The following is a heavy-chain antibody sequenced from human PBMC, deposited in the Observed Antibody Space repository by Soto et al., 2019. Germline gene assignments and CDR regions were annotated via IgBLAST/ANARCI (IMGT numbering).Heavy chain of an antibody. J-gene: IGHJ1*01. D-gene: IGHD3-10*01. CDR3: AHLVLLWFGELSAEYFQH. Sequence: QITLKESGPTLVKPTQTLTLTCTFSGFSLSTSGVGVGWIRQPPGKALEWLALIYLDDGKGYSPSLKSRLTINKDTSKNQVVLTITNVDPVDTATYYCAHLVLLWFGELSAEYFQHWGQGTLVTVSS. V-gene: IGHV2-5*02. CDR1: GFSLSTSGVG. CDR2: IYLDDGK.